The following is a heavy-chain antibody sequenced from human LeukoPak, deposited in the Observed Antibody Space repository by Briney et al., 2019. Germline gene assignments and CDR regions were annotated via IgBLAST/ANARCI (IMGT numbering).Heavy chain of an antibody. CDR2: IYHSGST. J-gene: IGHJ4*02. Sequence: SGTLSLTCAVSGGSISSSNWWSWVRQPPGKGLEWIGQIYHSGSTNYNPSLKSRVTISVDKSKNQFSLKLSSVTAADTAVYYCARDAYDSSGYSFDYWGQGTLVTVSS. V-gene: IGHV4-4*02. CDR1: GGSISSSNW. CDR3: ARDAYDSSGYSFDY. D-gene: IGHD3-22*01.